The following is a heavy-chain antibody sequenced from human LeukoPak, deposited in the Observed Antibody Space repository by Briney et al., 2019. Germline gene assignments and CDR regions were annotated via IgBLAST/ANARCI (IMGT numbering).Heavy chain of an antibody. CDR2: IQYDGRNK. D-gene: IGHD2/OR15-2a*01. V-gene: IGHV3-30*02. J-gene: IGHJ6*03. CDR3: AKDKNESRDYSSMDV. Sequence: GGSLRLSCAASGFTFSCYAMLWVRQAPGKGLEWVAFIQYDGRNKCCADSVKGRFTVSRDNSKNTLYLQMNSLRVEDTAIYYCAKDKNESRDYSSMDVWGKGTTVTVSS. CDR1: GFTFSCYA.